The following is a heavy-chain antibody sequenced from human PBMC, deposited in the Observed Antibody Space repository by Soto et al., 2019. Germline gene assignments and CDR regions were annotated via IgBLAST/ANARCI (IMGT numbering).Heavy chain of an antibody. CDR1: GGAVSSGTYY. CDR2: IYFTGST. J-gene: IGHJ5*02. Sequence: PSETLSLTCTVSGGAVSSGTYYGSWIRQPPGKGLEWIGHIYFTGSTNYNPSLKSRVTMSLDTSRNQFSLKLSSVTAADTAVYYCTRGPPRVQWFDPWGLGTLVTVSS. CDR3: TRGPPRVQWFDP. V-gene: IGHV4-61*01.